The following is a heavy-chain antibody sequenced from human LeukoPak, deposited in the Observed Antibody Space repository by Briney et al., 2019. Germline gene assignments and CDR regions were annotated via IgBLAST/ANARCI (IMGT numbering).Heavy chain of an antibody. J-gene: IGHJ5*02. CDR3: AREEWEMDFNWFDP. CDR2: INHSGST. Sequence: SETLSLACAVYGGSFSGYYWSWIRQPPGKGLEWIGEINHSGSTNYNPSLKSRVTISVDTSKNQFSLKLSSVTAADTAVYYCAREEWEMDFNWFDPWGQGTLVTVSS. CDR1: GGSFSGYY. D-gene: IGHD1-26*01. V-gene: IGHV4-34*01.